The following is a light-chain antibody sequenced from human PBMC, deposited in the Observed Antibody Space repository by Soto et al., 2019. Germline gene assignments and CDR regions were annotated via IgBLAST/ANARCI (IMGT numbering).Light chain of an antibody. J-gene: IGKJ2*01. V-gene: IGKV1-5*01. CDR2: DAS. Sequence: DIQMTQSPSTLSESVGDRITITCRASQSVSRRLAWYQQKPGKAPKLLIYDASSLDSGVPSRFSGRGSGTEFNLTISSLQPDDFATYYCYTYKTYSLQTFGQGTKLEIK. CDR1: QSVSRR. CDR3: YTYKTYSLQT.